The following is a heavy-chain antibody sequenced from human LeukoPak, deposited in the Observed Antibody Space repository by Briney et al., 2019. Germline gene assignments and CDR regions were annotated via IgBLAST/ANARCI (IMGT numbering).Heavy chain of an antibody. CDR3: ARGGTTVTAADY. V-gene: IGHV1-18*01. D-gene: IGHD4-17*01. CDR2: INTDNGNT. J-gene: IGHJ4*02. Sequence: ASVKVSCKASRYSFTRSAISWVRQAPGQGREWMGWINTDNGNTNYAQNLQGRVTMAPDTATSTAYMELRSLTSDDTAVYYCARGGTTVTAADYWGQGPLVTVSS. CDR1: RYSFTRSA.